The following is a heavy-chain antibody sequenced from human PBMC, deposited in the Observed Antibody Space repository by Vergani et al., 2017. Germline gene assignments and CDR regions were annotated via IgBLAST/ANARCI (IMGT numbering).Heavy chain of an antibody. CDR1: GYTFTSYD. CDR3: ARGRGYCSSTSCYGFRNAYYYYYYYMDV. J-gene: IGHJ6*03. Sequence: QVQLVQSGAEVKKPGASVKVSCKASGYTFTSYDINWVRQATGQGLEWMGWMNPNSGNTGYAKKFQGRVTMTRNTSISTAYMELSSLRSEDTAVYYCARGRGYCSSTSCYGFRNAYYYYYYYMDVWGKGTTVTVSS. V-gene: IGHV1-8*01. CDR2: MNPNSGNT. D-gene: IGHD2-2*01.